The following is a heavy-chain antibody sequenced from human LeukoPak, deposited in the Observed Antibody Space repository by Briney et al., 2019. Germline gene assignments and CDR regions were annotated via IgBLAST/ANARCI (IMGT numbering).Heavy chain of an antibody. J-gene: IGHJ4*02. D-gene: IGHD6-19*01. CDR1: GFTFDDYA. Sequence: PGRSLRLSCAASGFTFDDYAMPWVRQAPGKGLEWVSGISWNSGSIGYADSVKGRFTISRDNAKNSLYLQMSSLRAEDTALYYCAKDGGHSSGWYYFDYWGQGTLVTVSS. CDR3: AKDGGHSSGWYYFDY. V-gene: IGHV3-9*01. CDR2: ISWNSGSI.